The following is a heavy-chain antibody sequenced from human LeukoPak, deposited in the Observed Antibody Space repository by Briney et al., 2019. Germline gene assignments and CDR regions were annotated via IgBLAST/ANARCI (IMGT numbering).Heavy chain of an antibody. CDR2: INPRDGST. CDR3: ARGADQEFDF. J-gene: IGHJ4*02. Sequence: GASVTVSFTSSVHTLNNYFIHWVGQAPGQGLEWMGMINPRDGSTRTLQRFQGRLTMTRDTATSTLHMGLSSLRSEDTATYFCARGADQEFDFWGQGTLVTVSS. V-gene: IGHV1-46*02. CDR1: VHTLNNYF.